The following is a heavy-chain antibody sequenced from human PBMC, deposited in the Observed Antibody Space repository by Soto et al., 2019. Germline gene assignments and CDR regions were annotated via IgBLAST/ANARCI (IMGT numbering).Heavy chain of an antibody. V-gene: IGHV3-33*01. Sequence: QVQLVESGGGVVQPGRSLRLSCAASGFTFSSYGMHWVRQAPGKGLEWVAVIWYDGSNKYYADSGKGRFTISRDNSKNKLYLKMNRRRAEKTAVYYCARDPLSAYGSGNSIDLWGQGTTVTVSS. J-gene: IGHJ6*01. D-gene: IGHD3-10*01. CDR3: ARDPLSAYGSGNSIDL. CDR1: GFTFSSYG. CDR2: IWYDGSNK.